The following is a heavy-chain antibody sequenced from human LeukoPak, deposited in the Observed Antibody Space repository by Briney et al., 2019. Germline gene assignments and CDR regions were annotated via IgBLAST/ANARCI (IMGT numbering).Heavy chain of an antibody. Sequence: GGSLRLSCAASGFTFNTYGMYWVRQAPGKGLEWVAVISYDGSKKYDADSVKGRFIISRANSKNTLYLQMNSLRAEDTAVYYCAKERYCSSTSCYENYSYYGMDVWGQGTTVTVSS. V-gene: IGHV3-30*18. D-gene: IGHD2-2*01. J-gene: IGHJ6*02. CDR2: ISYDGSKK. CDR3: AKERYCSSTSCYENYSYYGMDV. CDR1: GFTFNTYG.